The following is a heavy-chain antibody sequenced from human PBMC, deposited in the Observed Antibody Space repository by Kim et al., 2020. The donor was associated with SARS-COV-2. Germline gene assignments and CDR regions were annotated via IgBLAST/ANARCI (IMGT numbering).Heavy chain of an antibody. Sequence: GGSLRLSCAASGFTFSSYAMSWVRQAPGKGLEWVSAISGGGGSTYYADSVKGRFTISRDNSKNTLYLQMNSLRAEDTAVYYCAKGPVGSSWYSLSFADYWGPGTLVTVSS. D-gene: IGHD6-13*01. CDR2: ISGGGGST. CDR1: GFTFSSYA. J-gene: IGHJ4*02. V-gene: IGHV3-23*01. CDR3: AKGPVGSSWYSLSFADY.